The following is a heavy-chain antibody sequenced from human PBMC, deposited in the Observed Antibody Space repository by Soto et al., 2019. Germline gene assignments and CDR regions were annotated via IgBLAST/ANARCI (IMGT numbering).Heavy chain of an antibody. J-gene: IGHJ6*02. D-gene: IGHD6-6*01. CDR2: IYPGDSDT. CDR1: GYSFSSYW. V-gene: IGHV5-51*01. CDR3: ARLIAARHYYYYGMDV. Sequence: PGESLKISCKGSGYSFSSYWIGWVRQMPGKGLEWMGIIYPGDSDTRYSPSFQGQVTISADKSISTAYLQWSSLKASDTAMYYCARLIAARHYYYYGMDVWGQGTTVTVSS.